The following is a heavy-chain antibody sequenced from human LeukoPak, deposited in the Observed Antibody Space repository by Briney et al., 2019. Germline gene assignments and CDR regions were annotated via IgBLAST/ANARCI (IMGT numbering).Heavy chain of an antibody. CDR1: GFAFSDHY. J-gene: IGHJ4*02. D-gene: IGHD6-6*01. CDR2: IGSSGVHT. CDR3: AREGIVARRPDY. Sequence: GGSLRLSCASSGFAFSDHYMTWVRQAPGKGLEWVSHIGSSGVHTEYADSVKGRFTISRDNAKNSMFLQMNSLRAEDTAVYYCAREGIVARRPDYWGQGTLVIVSS. V-gene: IGHV3-11*06.